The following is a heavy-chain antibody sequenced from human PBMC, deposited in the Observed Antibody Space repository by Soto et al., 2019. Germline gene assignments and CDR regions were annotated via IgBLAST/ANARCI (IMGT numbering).Heavy chain of an antibody. Sequence: SVKVSCKASGGTFSSYRFNWVRQARGQGLEWLGGIVPIYRTADYAQKFQGRVTITADESTRTVYMELSSLKSQDTALYYCERDSGAKLSSSWGQGTILTVYS. D-gene: IGHD6-13*01. CDR2: IVPIYRTA. CDR3: ERDSGAKLSSS. V-gene: IGHV1-69*13. CDR1: GGTFSSYR. J-gene: IGHJ4*02.